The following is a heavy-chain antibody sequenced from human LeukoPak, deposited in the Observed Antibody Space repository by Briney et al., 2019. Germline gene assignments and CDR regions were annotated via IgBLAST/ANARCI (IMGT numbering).Heavy chain of an antibody. D-gene: IGHD3-10*01. CDR3: TRAGLLWFGESKSDY. Sequence: GGSLRLSCAASGFTFSSYWMTWVRQAPGKGLEWVANINQDGGEKYYVDSVKGRFTISRDNAKNSLYLQMNSLRAEDTAVYYCTRAGLLWFGESKSDYWGQGTLVTVSS. CDR2: INQDGGEK. J-gene: IGHJ4*02. V-gene: IGHV3-7*01. CDR1: GFTFSSYW.